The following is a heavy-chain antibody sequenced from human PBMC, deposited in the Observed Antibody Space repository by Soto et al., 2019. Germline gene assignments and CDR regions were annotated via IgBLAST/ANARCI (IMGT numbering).Heavy chain of an antibody. CDR3: ARTTAVPNTLRSRYFFDY. V-gene: IGHV4-61*01. CDR1: GGSVSNKTYY. J-gene: IGHJ4*02. Sequence: PSESLSLTCSVSGGSVSNKTYYWSWIRQPPGKRLEWIGYVYYSGTTNYNPSLKSRVTISVDLSKNQFSLRLSSVTTADTALYYCARTTAVPNTLRSRYFFDYWGQGTLVTVSS. CDR2: VYYSGTT. D-gene: IGHD4-17*01.